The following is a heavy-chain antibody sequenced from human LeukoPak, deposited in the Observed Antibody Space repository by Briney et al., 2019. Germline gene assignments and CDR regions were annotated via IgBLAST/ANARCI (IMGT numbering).Heavy chain of an antibody. V-gene: IGHV4-39*01. J-gene: IGHJ4*02. CDR3: ARCPRYYGFWSGYPTFDS. Sequence: PSETLSLTCNVSGGSISSERYYWGWIRQPPGKGPEWIGSVSSSGSTYYNPSLKSRVTISVDMSKNQFSLKLYSVTAADTAVFYCARCPRYYGFWSGYPTFDSWGQGALITVSS. CDR1: GGSISSERYY. CDR2: VSSSGST. D-gene: IGHD3-3*01.